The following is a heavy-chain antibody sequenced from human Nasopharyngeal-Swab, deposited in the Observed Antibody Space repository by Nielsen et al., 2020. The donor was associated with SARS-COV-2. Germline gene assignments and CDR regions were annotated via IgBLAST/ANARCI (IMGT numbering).Heavy chain of an antibody. J-gene: IGHJ4*02. CDR3: ARDDGDVPGMTGSGPPGGY. Sequence: ASMKVSCKASGYTFTDYYMHWVRQAPGEGLEYMGRINPHSGDTNFAQKFQGRVTVTRDTSINTAYMELSSLRFDDTAVYYCARDDGDVPGMTGSGPPGGYWGQGTLVTVSS. V-gene: IGHV1-2*06. CDR1: GYTFTDYY. D-gene: IGHD1-14*01. CDR2: INPHSGDT.